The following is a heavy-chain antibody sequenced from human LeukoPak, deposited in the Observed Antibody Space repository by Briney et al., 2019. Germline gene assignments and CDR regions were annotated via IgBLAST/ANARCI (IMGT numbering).Heavy chain of an antibody. CDR3: AKAPGFTVVTSFDW. V-gene: IGHV3-23*01. D-gene: IGHD4-23*01. J-gene: IGHJ4*02. CDR2: ISGSGDGT. CDR1: GFTFRSYA. Sequence: PGGSLRLSCEASGFTFRSYAMNWVRQAPGKGLEWVSVISGSGDGTHYADSVKGRFTISRDNSKNTLYLQMNSLRVEDTAVYSGAKAPGFTVVTSFDWWGQGTLVTVSS.